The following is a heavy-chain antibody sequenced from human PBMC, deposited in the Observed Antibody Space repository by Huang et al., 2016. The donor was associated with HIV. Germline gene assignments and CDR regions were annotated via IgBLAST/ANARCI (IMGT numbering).Heavy chain of an antibody. V-gene: IGHV5-51*01. CDR1: GYRFRSNW. CDR3: ARLIGSPSFYYGLDV. Sequence: EVQLVQSGAEVKKPGESLKISCKGSGYRFRSNWIGWVRQMPGKGLEGMGIIVPGDSENRYSPSFQGQVTISADKSINTAYLQWSSLKASDTAMYYCARLIGSPSFYYGLDVWGQGTTVTVSS. D-gene: IGHD3-10*01. J-gene: IGHJ6*02. CDR2: IVPGDSEN.